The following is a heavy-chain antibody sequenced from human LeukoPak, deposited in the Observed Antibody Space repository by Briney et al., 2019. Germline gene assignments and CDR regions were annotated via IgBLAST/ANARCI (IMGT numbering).Heavy chain of an antibody. D-gene: IGHD6-19*01. V-gene: IGHV1-8*01. CDR3: ARLAVAGS. CDR2: MNPNSGNK. CDR1: GYRFTSYN. J-gene: IGHJ5*02. Sequence: GASVKVSRKASGYRFTSYNINWGRHATGQGLEWMGWMNPNSGNKGYAQKFQSRATMTKNTSISTAYMELSSLRSEDTAVYYGARLAVAGSWGQGTLVTVSS.